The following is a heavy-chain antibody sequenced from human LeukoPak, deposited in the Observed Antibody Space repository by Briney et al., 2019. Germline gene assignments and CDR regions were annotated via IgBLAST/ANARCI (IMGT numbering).Heavy chain of an antibody. J-gene: IGHJ5*02. CDR1: GYTFTGYY. D-gene: IGHD6-19*01. CDR3: ARDYRIAVVDFRFDP. CDR2: INPNSGGT. Sequence: GASVKVSCKASGYTFTGYYMHWVRQAPGQGLEWMGWINPNSGGTNYAQKFQGRVTMTRDTAISTAYMELSRLRSDDTAVYYCARDYRIAVVDFRFDPWGQGTLVTVSS. V-gene: IGHV1-2*02.